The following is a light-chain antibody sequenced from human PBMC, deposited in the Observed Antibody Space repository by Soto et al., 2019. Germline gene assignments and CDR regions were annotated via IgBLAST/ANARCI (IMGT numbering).Light chain of an antibody. CDR2: AAS. Sequence: DIQMTQSPSSVSASVGETVTISCRASQGIGTWLAWYQQKPGKAPKLLIAAASSLDSGVPSRFSGSGSGTDFTLTISSLQPEDFATYYCQQASTFPQTFGQGTKLEIK. CDR3: QQASTFPQT. CDR1: QGIGTW. J-gene: IGKJ2*01. V-gene: IGKV1-12*01.